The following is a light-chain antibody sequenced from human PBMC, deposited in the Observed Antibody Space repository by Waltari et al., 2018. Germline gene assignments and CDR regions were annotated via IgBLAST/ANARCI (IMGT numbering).Light chain of an antibody. CDR3: MQGTHWPWT. J-gene: IGKJ1*01. V-gene: IGKV2-30*01. CDR2: KVS. CDR1: QSRVSSDVNTY. Sequence: EVVMTQSPLSLPVRLGQPPSISCRSGQSRVSSDVNTYFNWFQQRPGQSPRRLVYKVSNRESGVPDRFSGSGSGTDFTLRISRVEAEDVGVYYCMQGTHWPWTFGQGTKVEIK.